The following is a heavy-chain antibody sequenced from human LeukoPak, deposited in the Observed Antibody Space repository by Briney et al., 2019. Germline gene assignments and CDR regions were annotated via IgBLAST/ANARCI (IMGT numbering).Heavy chain of an antibody. CDR2: ISSSGSTI. CDR3: ARDGGSSWYFDY. Sequence: GGSLRLSCAASGFTFSSYEMNWVRQAPGKGLEWVSYISSSGSTIYYADSVKGRFTISRDNAKSSLYLQMSSLRAEDTAVYYCARDGGSSWYFDYWGQGTLVTVSS. V-gene: IGHV3-48*03. J-gene: IGHJ4*02. CDR1: GFTFSSYE. D-gene: IGHD6-13*01.